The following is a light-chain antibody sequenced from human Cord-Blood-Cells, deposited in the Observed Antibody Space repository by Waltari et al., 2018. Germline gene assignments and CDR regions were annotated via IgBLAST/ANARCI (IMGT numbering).Light chain of an antibody. CDR1: SSDVGGYNY. V-gene: IGLV2-14*03. CDR3: SSYTSSSTPWV. CDR2: DVS. J-gene: IGLJ3*02. Sequence: QSALTQPAPVSGSPGQSITISCTGPSSDVGGYNYVSWYQQHPGKAPKLMIYDVSNRPSGVSNRFSGSKSGNTASLTISGLQAEDEADYYCSSYTSSSTPWVFGGGTKLTVL.